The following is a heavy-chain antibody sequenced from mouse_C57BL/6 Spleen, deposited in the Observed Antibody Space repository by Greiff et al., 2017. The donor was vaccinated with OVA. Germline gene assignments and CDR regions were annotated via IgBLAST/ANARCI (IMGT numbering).Heavy chain of an antibody. J-gene: IGHJ4*01. Sequence: QVQLQQPGAELVKPGASVKLSCKASGYTFTSYWMHWVKQRPGQGLEWIGMIHPNSGSTNYNEKFKSKATLTVDKSSSTAYMQLSSLTSEDSAVYYCATIPIIYYYGSSYDAMDYWGQGTSVTVSS. CDR3: ATIPIIYYYGSSYDAMDY. CDR2: IHPNSGST. V-gene: IGHV1-64*01. CDR1: GYTFTSYW. D-gene: IGHD1-1*01.